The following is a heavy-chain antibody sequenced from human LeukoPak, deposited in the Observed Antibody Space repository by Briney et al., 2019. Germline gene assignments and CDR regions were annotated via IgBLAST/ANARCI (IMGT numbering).Heavy chain of an antibody. J-gene: IGHJ6*03. D-gene: IGHD4-17*01. V-gene: IGHV3-23*01. CDR1: GFTFSSYA. CDR3: AKRGFGDYLNYYYYYMDV. Sequence: GGSLRLSCAASGFTFSSYAMSWVRQAPGKGLEWVSAISGSGGSTYYADSVKGRFTISRDNSKNTLYLQMNSLRAEDTAVHYCAKRGFGDYLNYYYYYMDVWGKGTTVTVSS. CDR2: ISGSGGST.